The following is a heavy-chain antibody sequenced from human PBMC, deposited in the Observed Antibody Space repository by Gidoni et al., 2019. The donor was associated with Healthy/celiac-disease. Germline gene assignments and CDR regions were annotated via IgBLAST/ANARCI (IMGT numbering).Heavy chain of an antibody. CDR1: GCTSTRSG. Sequence: QVQLAQSGAEAMKPGASVKVPCKASGCTSTRSGLGWVRQAPGHGLEWMGWISAYNGNTNDAQKLQGRVTMTTDTTTSTAYMERRGLRSDDTAVYYWARGRGGGSYCDYWGQGTLVTVSS. D-gene: IGHD1-26*01. J-gene: IGHJ4*02. CDR3: ARGRGGGSYCDY. V-gene: IGHV1-18*01. CDR2: ISAYNGNT.